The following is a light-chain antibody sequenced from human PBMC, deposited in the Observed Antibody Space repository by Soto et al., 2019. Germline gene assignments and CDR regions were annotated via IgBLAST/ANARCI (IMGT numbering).Light chain of an antibody. V-gene: IGKV3-20*01. CDR2: NAS. CDR1: QSVSSNY. J-gene: IGKJ1*01. CDR3: QQYGSSPRT. Sequence: EIVSTQSPCILSLSPGERASLSCRASQSVSSNYLAWYQQKPGQAPRLLIYNASSRATGIPVRFSGSGSGTDFTLAISRLEPEDFAVYYCQQYGSSPRTFGQGTKVDIK.